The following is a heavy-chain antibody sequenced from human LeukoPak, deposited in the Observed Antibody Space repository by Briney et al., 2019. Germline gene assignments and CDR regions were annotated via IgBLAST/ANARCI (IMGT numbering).Heavy chain of an antibody. J-gene: IGHJ4*02. CDR1: GFTFSNYA. V-gene: IGHV3-23*01. CDR3: ARESWELRD. CDR2: IGDSGTTT. D-gene: IGHD1-26*01. Sequence: PGGSLRPSCAASGFTFSNYAMTWVRQAPGKGLEWVSIIGDSGTTTYYADSVKGRFTISRDNAKNTLYLQMNSLTAEDTAVYYCARESWELRDWGQGTLVTVSS.